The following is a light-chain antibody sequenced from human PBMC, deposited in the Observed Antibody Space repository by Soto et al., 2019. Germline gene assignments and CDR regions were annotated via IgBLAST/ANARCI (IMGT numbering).Light chain of an antibody. CDR1: TPNIGSNY. CDR2: RNN. Sequence: QSGLTQPPSASGTPGQRVIISCSGKTPNIGSNYVYWYRHLPGTAPQLLIYRNNQRPSGVPDRFSGSKSRTSASLAISGLRSEDEADYYCQTWGTGIQVFGGGTKVTVL. V-gene: IGLV1-47*01. J-gene: IGLJ3*02. CDR3: QTWGTGIQV.